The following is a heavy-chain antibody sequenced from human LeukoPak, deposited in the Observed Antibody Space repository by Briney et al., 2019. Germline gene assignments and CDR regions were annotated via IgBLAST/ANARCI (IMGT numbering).Heavy chain of an antibody. J-gene: IGHJ4*02. D-gene: IGHD3-10*01. Sequence: PGRSLRLSCAASGFTFSSYGMHWVRQAPGKGLEWMSVISYDGSNKCYADYVKGRFTISRDNSKNTLYLQMNSLRAEDTAVYYCATGGSESYYRLDYWGQGTLVTVSS. CDR3: ATGGSESYYRLDY. CDR2: ISYDGSNK. V-gene: IGHV3-30*03. CDR1: GFTFSSYG.